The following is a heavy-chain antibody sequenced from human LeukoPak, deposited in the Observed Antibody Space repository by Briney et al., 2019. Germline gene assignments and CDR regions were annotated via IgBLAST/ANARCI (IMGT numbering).Heavy chain of an antibody. Sequence: SETLSLTCTVSGGSISSSSYYWGWIRQPPGKGLEWIGSIYYSGSTYYNPSLKSRVTLSVDTSKNQFSLKLSSVTAADTAVYYCARLITMVRGVKFAFDIWGQGTMVTVSS. CDR2: IYYSGST. CDR3: ARLITMVRGVKFAFDI. D-gene: IGHD3-10*01. CDR1: GGSISSSSYY. V-gene: IGHV4-39*01. J-gene: IGHJ3*02.